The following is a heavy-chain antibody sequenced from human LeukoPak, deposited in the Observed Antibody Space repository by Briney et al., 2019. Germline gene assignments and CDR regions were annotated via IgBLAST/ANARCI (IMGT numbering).Heavy chain of an antibody. V-gene: IGHV3-23*01. CDR3: AKDPFTSGYESDSSGY. Sequence: PGGSLRLSCAASGFTFSSYDMNWVRQAPGKGLEWVSGISGRGGSTYYADSVKGRFTISRDNSKNTLSLQMNSLRAEDTGVYYCAKDPFTSGYESDSSGYWGQGALVTVSS. J-gene: IGHJ4*02. CDR2: ISGRGGST. D-gene: IGHD3-22*01. CDR1: GFTFSSYD.